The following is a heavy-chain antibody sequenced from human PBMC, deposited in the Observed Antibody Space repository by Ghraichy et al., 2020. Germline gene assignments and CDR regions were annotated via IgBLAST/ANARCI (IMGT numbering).Heavy chain of an antibody. V-gene: IGHV3-23*01. CDR1: GFTFGSLA. D-gene: IGHD3-10*01. Sequence: GGSLRLSCAASGFTFGSLAMTWVRQAPGRGLEWVSLISASGSDTFYADSVRGRFTISRDTSRNTLHLQMNSLRFEDTAVYYCAKDGRRGGGGSDVWGQGTTVSVSS. CDR2: ISASGSDT. J-gene: IGHJ6*02. CDR3: AKDGRRGGGGSDV.